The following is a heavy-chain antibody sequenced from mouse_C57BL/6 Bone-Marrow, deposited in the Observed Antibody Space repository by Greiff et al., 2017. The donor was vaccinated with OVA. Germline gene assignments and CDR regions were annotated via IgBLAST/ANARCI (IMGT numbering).Heavy chain of an antibody. Sequence: QVQLQQSGPELVKPGASVKISCKASGYAFSSSWMNWVKQRPGKGLEWIGRIYPGDGATNYNGKFKGKATLTADKSSSTAYMQLSSLTSEDSAVYFCASYVYDVPWYFDVWGTGTTVTVSS. CDR1: GYAFSSSW. V-gene: IGHV1-82*01. CDR3: ASYVYDVPWYFDV. D-gene: IGHD2-2*01. J-gene: IGHJ1*03. CDR2: IYPGDGAT.